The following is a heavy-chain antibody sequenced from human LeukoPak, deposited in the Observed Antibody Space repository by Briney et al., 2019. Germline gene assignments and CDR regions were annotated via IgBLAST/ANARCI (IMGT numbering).Heavy chain of an antibody. Sequence: PGGSLRLSCSASGFSFSTYAMHWVRRAPGKGLEYVSALSSDGGDTYYADSVKGRFTISRDNSKNMVYLQMSSLRAEDTAVYYCVNQPAGGPTQHWGQGTLVTVSS. CDR1: GFSFSTYA. D-gene: IGHD2-2*01. CDR3: VNQPAGGPTQH. V-gene: IGHV3-64D*06. CDR2: LSSDGGDT. J-gene: IGHJ1*01.